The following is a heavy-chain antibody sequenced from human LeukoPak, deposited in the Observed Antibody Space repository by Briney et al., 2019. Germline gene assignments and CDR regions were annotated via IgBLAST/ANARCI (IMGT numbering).Heavy chain of an antibody. Sequence: SETLSLTCTVSGGSISSGSYYWSWIRQPAGKGLVWIGRIYTSRSTNYNPSLQSRIPISVDTSKNQFSLKLSSVTAADTAVYYCARENYYDSSGDDAFDIWGQGTMVTVSS. CDR3: ARENYYDSSGDDAFDI. J-gene: IGHJ3*02. V-gene: IGHV4-61*02. CDR1: GGSISSGSYY. CDR2: IYTSRST. D-gene: IGHD3-22*01.